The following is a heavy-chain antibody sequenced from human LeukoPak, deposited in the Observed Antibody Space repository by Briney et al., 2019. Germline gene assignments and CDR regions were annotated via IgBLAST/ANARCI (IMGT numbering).Heavy chain of an antibody. CDR1: GYTFTSYG. CDR2: INPNSGGT. D-gene: IGHD3-22*01. Sequence: ASVKVSCKASGYTFTSYGISWVRQAPGQGLEWMGWINPNSGGTNYAQKFQGRVTMTRDTSISTAYMELSRLRSDDTAVYYCARAAMPRSGYYYGDAFDIWGQGTMVTVSS. CDR3: ARAAMPRSGYYYGDAFDI. V-gene: IGHV1-2*02. J-gene: IGHJ3*02.